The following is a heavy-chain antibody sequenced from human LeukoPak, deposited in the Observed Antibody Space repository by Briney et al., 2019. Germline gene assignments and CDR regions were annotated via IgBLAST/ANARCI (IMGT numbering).Heavy chain of an antibody. CDR2: IYTSGST. V-gene: IGHV4-61*02. CDR1: GGSISSGSYY. Sequence: SETLSLNCTVSGGSISSGSYYWSWIRQPAGKGLEWIGRIYTSGSTNYNPSLKSRVTISVDTSKNQFSLKLSSVTAADTAVYYCARVPTPSRSSGYYYGRLGYYYYYMDVWGKGTTVTVSS. CDR3: ARVPTPSRSSGYYYGRLGYYYYYMDV. J-gene: IGHJ6*03. D-gene: IGHD3-22*01.